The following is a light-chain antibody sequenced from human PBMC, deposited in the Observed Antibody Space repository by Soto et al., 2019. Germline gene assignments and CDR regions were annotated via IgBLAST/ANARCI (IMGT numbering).Light chain of an antibody. V-gene: IGKV1-5*03. CDR3: QQYDTYWT. J-gene: IGKJ1*01. CDR2: KAS. Sequence: DTQMPQSPSTQSASAGARVIITCRASQSISNWLAWYQQKPGKAPNLLIYKASSLKSGVPSRFSGSGSGTESTLTISSLQPDDFATYYCQQYDTYWTFGQGTKVDIK. CDR1: QSISNW.